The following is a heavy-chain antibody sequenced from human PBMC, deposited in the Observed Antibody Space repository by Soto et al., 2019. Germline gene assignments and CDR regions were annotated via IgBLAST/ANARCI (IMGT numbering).Heavy chain of an antibody. Sequence: EVQLLESGGGLVQPGGSLRLSCAASGFTFSSYSMSWVRQAPGKGLEWVSGFRTGGDDATTYYADSVKGRFTISRDNSKNTLFMQMNSLRAEDTAVYYCTRHGSGDYFLFDPWGQGTLVTVSS. CDR3: TRHGSGDYFLFDP. CDR1: GFTFSSYS. V-gene: IGHV3-23*01. J-gene: IGHJ5*02. D-gene: IGHD4-17*01. CDR2: FRTGGDDATT.